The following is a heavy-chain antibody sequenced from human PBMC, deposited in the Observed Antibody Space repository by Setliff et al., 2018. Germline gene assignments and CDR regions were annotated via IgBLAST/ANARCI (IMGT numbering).Heavy chain of an antibody. CDR2: SIPINELA. D-gene: IGHD6-13*01. V-gene: IGHV1-69*10. J-gene: IGHJ5*02. CDR3: ARDPFAVRAATNWYDH. Sequence: ASVKVSCKASGDIFSSNGITWVRQAPGQGLEWVGGSIPINELATYAQKFQGRVTITADKSTSTVYMELISLRSEDTAVYYCARDPFAVRAATNWYDHWGQGTLVTVSS. CDR1: GDIFSSNG.